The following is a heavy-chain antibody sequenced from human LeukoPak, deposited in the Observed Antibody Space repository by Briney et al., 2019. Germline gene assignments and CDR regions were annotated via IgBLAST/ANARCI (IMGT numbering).Heavy chain of an antibody. CDR3: ALITISMVRGLPPNYYYYMDV. V-gene: IGHV1-24*01. CDR2: FDPEDGET. CDR1: GYTLAELS. J-gene: IGHJ6*03. Sequence: ASVKVSCKVSGYTLAELSMHWVRQAPGKGLEWMGGFDPEDGETIYAQKFQGRVTMTEDTSTDTAYMELSSLRSEDTAVYYCALITISMVRGLPPNYYYYMDVWGKGTTVTVSS. D-gene: IGHD3-10*01.